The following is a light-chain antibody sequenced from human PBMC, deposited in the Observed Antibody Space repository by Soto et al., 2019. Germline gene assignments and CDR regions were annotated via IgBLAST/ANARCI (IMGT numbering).Light chain of an antibody. CDR2: EVT. V-gene: IGLV2-14*01. CDR3: SSKRDSSTLFV. J-gene: IGLJ1*01. CDR1: SSDVGAYNY. Sequence: QSALAQPASVSGSPGQSITISCTGTSSDVGAYNYVSWYQHHPGKVPKLLIYEVTNRPSGVSDRFSGSKSGNTASLIISGLQAEDEADYYCSSKRDSSTLFVFGTGTKVTVL.